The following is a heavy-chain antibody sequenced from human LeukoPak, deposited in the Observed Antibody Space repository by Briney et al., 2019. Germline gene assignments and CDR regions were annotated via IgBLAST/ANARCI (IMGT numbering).Heavy chain of an antibody. Sequence: GGSLSLSCAASGFTFSIYSMNWVRQAPGKGLEWVSSISSSSDYIFYADSVKGRFTVSRDNAKNSLYLQMNSLRAEDTAVYYCARVYGADYWGQGTLVTVSS. D-gene: IGHD4/OR15-4a*01. J-gene: IGHJ4*02. CDR3: ARVYGADY. CDR1: GFTFSIYS. V-gene: IGHV3-21*01. CDR2: ISSSSDYI.